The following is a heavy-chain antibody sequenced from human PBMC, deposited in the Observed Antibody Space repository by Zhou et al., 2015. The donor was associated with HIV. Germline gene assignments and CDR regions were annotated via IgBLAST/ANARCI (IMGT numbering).Heavy chain of an antibody. D-gene: IGHD3-9*01. CDR1: GYTFTSYG. Sequence: QVLLVQSGAEVKKPGASVKVSCKASGYTFTSYGISWVRQAPGQGLEWMGWISAYNGNTNYAQKLQGRVTMTTDTSTSTAYMELRSLRSDDTAVYYCARDALADYDILTGHTFDYWGQGTLVTVSS. CDR3: ARDALADYDILTGHTFDY. V-gene: IGHV1-18*01. J-gene: IGHJ4*02. CDR2: ISAYNGNT.